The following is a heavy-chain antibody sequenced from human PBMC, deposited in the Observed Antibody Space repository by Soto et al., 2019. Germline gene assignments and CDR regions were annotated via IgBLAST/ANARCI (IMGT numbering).Heavy chain of an antibody. V-gene: IGHV1-18*01. CDR3: AGDLSYYDILTGSQVDY. J-gene: IGHJ4*02. CDR1: GYTFTSYG. D-gene: IGHD3-9*01. CDR2: ISAYNGNT. Sequence: ASVKVSCKASGYTFTSYGISWVRQAPGQGLEWMGWISAYNGNTNYAQKLQGRVTMTTDTSTSTAYMELRSLRSDDTAVYYCAGDLSYYDILTGSQVDYWGQGTLVTVSS.